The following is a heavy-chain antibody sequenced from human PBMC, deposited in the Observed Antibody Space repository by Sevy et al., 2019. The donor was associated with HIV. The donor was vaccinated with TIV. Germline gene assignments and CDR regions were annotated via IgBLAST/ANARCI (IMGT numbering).Heavy chain of an antibody. CDR2: ISSSSSYI. J-gene: IGHJ4*02. CDR3: VRDDSRGYWFDY. V-gene: IGHV3-21*01. D-gene: IGHD2-8*02. Sequence: GGSLRLSCAASGFTFSSYSMNWVRQAPGKGLEWVSSISSSSSYIYYADSVKGRFTISRDNANNSLYLQMNSLRAEDTAVYYSVRDDSRGYWFDYWGQGTLVTVSS. CDR1: GFTFSSYS.